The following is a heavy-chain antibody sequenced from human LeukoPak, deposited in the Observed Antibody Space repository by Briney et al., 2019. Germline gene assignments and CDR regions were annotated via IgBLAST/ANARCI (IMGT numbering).Heavy chain of an antibody. CDR3: ARDPVIVGAYFDY. CDR1: GFTFSDYY. D-gene: IGHD1-26*01. V-gene: IGHV3-11*04. Sequence: PGGSLRLSCAASGFTFSDYYMSWIRQAPGKGLEWVSYISSSGSTIYCADSVKGRFTISRDNAKNSLYLQMNSLRAEDTAVYYCARDPVIVGAYFDYWGQGTLVTVSS. CDR2: ISSSGSTI. J-gene: IGHJ4*02.